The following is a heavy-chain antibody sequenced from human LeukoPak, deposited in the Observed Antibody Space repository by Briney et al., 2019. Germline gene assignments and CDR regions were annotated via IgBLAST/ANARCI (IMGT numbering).Heavy chain of an antibody. J-gene: IGHJ4*02. CDR3: AKVIKWLVKNYYFDY. CDR2: ISGSGGST. D-gene: IGHD6-19*01. V-gene: IGHV3-23*01. CDR1: GFTFSSYA. Sequence: GGSLRLSCAASGFTFSSYAMSWVRQAPGKGLEWVSAISGSGGSTYYADSVKGRFTISRDSSKNTLYLQMNSLRAEDTAVYYCAKVIKWLVKNYYFDYWGQGTLVTVSS.